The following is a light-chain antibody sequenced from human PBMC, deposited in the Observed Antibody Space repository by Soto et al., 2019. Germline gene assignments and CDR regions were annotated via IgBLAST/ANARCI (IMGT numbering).Light chain of an antibody. Sequence: QSVLTQPPSVSGAPGQRVTISCTGSSSNIGAGYDVHWYQQLPGTAPKLLVFGDSHRPSGVPDRFSGSKSGTSASLAITGLQAEDEGDYYCQSYDSTLDARYVFGTGTKLTVL. J-gene: IGLJ1*01. CDR1: SSNIGAGYD. CDR2: GDS. CDR3: QSYDSTLDARYV. V-gene: IGLV1-40*01.